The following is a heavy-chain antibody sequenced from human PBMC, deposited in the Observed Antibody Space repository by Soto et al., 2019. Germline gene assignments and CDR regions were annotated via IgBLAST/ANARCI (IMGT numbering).Heavy chain of an antibody. CDR3: ASSIAAAGYYYYGMDV. CDR2: IIPIFGTA. D-gene: IGHD6-13*01. CDR1: GGTFSSYA. V-gene: IGHV1-69*13. Sequence: GASVKVSCKASGGTFSSYAISWVRQAPGQGLEWMGGIIPIFGTANYAQKFQGRVTITADESTSTAYMELSSLRSEDTAVYYCASSIAAAGYYYYGMDVWGQGTTVTVSS. J-gene: IGHJ6*02.